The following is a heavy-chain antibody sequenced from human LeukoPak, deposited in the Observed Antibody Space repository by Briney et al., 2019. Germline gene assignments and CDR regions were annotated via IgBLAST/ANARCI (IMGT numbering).Heavy chain of an antibody. J-gene: IGHJ6*02. CDR3: ARDLNVPGLRYCSGGSCYPRGGMDV. V-gene: IGHV3-30-3*01. CDR2: ITYDGSNK. CDR1: GFTFSSYA. D-gene: IGHD2-15*01. Sequence: PGRSLRLSCAASGFTFSSYAMHWVRQAPGKGLEWVAVITYDGSNKYYADSVKGRFTISRDNSKNTLYLQMNSLRAEDTAVYYCARDLNVPGLRYCSGGSCYPRGGMDVWGQGTTVTVSS.